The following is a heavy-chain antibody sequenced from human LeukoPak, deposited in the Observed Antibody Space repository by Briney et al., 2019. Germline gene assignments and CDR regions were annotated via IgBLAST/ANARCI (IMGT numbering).Heavy chain of an antibody. CDR2: INHSGST. CDR3: VVQRRSGCSSTSCLLNWFDP. V-gene: IGHV4-34*01. CDR1: VWPFSVYY. D-gene: IGHD2-2*01. J-gene: IGHJ5*02. Sequence: SETLSLTCAVYVWPFSVYYWNWIRQPPGKGLEWIGEINHSGSTNYNPSLKSRVTISVDTSKNQFSLKLSSVTAADKAVYYCVVQRRSGCSSTSCLLNWFDPWGQGTLVTVSS.